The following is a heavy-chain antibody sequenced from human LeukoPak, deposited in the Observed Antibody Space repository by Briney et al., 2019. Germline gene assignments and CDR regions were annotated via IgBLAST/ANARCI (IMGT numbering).Heavy chain of an antibody. CDR1: GFSVTSKY. CDR3: AKEATGGYFDY. V-gene: IGHV3-66*01. J-gene: IGHJ4*02. CDR2: VESGGDT. D-gene: IGHD3-10*01. Sequence: GGSLRLSCAASGFSVTSKYINWVRQAPGKGLEWVLVVESGGDTSYANSVKGRFTVSRDNAKNSLYLQMNSLRAEDTAVYYCAKEATGGYFDYWGQGTLVTVSS.